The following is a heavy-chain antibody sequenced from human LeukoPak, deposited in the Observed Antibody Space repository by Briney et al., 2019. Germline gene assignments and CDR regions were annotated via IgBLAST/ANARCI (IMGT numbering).Heavy chain of an antibody. D-gene: IGHD3-10*01. Sequence: SETLSLTCTVSGDSITINTYYWGWVRQSPGKGLEWIGSIYHSGGTYYNPSLMSRVTISVDTSKNQFSLKLSSVTAADTAVYYCAREGDVLLWFGESLYYFDYWGQGTLVTVSS. J-gene: IGHJ4*02. CDR2: IYHSGGT. CDR3: AREGDVLLWFGESLYYFDY. CDR1: GDSITINTYY. V-gene: IGHV4-39*07.